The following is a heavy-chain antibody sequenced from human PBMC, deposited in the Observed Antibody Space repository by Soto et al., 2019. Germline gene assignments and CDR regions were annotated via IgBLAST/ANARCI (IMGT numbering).Heavy chain of an antibody. D-gene: IGHD5-18*01. J-gene: IGHJ4*02. CDR3: AKEGGGGAAMVTSYFDY. Sequence: EVQLLESGGGLVQPGGSLRLSCAASGITFNNYALNWVRQAPGKGLEWVSGISGSDTGTYYADSVKGRFTISRDNSKSTVYLHMNSLRADDTAIYYCAKEGGGGAAMVTSYFDYWGQGTLVTVSS. V-gene: IGHV3-23*01. CDR1: GITFNNYA. CDR2: ISGSDTGT.